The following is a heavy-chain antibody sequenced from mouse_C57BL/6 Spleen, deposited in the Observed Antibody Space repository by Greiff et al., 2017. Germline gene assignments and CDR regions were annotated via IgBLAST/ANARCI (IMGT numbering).Heavy chain of an antibody. CDR3: ARFGNYKYYAMDY. Sequence: QVQLKESGAELVRPGTSVKVSCKASGYAFTNYLIEWVKQRPGQGLEWIGVINPGSGGTNYNEKFKGKATLTADKSSSTAYMQLSSLTSEDSAVYFCARFGNYKYYAMDYWGQGTSVTVSS. CDR2: INPGSGGT. D-gene: IGHD2-1*01. J-gene: IGHJ4*01. CDR1: GYAFTNYL. V-gene: IGHV1-54*01.